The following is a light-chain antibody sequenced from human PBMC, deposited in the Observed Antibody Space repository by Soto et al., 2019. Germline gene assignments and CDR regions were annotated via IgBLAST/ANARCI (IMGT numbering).Light chain of an antibody. J-gene: IGLJ2*01. CDR3: ATWDGSLPGEV. Sequence: QSVLTQPPSVSGAPGQRVTISCTGSSSNIGAGYDVHWYQQFPGTAPKLLIYDNNKRPSGIPDRFSGSKSGTSGTLDITGLQTGDEADYYCATWDGSLPGEVFGGGTQLTVL. V-gene: IGLV1-51*01. CDR1: SSNIGAGYD. CDR2: DNN.